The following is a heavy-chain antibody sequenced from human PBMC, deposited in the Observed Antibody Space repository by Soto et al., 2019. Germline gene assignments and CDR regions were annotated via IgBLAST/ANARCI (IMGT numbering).Heavy chain of an antibody. D-gene: IGHD2-21*02. J-gene: IGHJ2*01. CDR2: ISYDGSNK. Sequence: QVQLVESGGGVVQPGRSLRLSCAASGFTFSSYGMHWVRQAPGKGLEWVAVISYDGSNKYYADSVKGRFTISRDNSKNTLYLQMNGLRAEDTSVYYCAKDSPVVVTAIGSWYFDLWGRGTLVTVSS. V-gene: IGHV3-30*18. CDR1: GFTFSSYG. CDR3: AKDSPVVVTAIGSWYFDL.